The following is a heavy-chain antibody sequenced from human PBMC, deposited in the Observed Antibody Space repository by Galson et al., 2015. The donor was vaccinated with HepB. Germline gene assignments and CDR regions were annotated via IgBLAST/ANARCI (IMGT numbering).Heavy chain of an antibody. Sequence: SVKVSCKVSGYTLTELSMHWVRQAPGKGLEWMGGFDPEDGETIYAQKFQGRVTMTEDTSTGTAYMELSSLRSEDTAVYYCATVKVVVVPAAFNIDAFDIWGQGTMVTVSS. V-gene: IGHV1-24*01. CDR3: ATVKVVVVPAAFNIDAFDI. D-gene: IGHD2-2*01. J-gene: IGHJ3*02. CDR2: FDPEDGET. CDR1: GYTLTELS.